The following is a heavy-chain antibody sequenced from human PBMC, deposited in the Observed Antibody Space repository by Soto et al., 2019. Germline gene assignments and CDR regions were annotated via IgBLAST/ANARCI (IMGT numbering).Heavy chain of an antibody. J-gene: IGHJ4*02. V-gene: IGHV3-23*01. CDR2: ISGSGTGT. CDR1: GFTFSNYA. Sequence: EVQLLDSGGGLVQPGGSLRLSCAASGFTFSNYAMNWVRQAPGKGLEWVSAISGSGTGTDYADPVKGRFTISRDNSKNTLYLQMNSLRAEDTAVYYCAIVPLRTYYFDYWGQGTLVTVSS. CDR3: AIVPLRTYYFDY.